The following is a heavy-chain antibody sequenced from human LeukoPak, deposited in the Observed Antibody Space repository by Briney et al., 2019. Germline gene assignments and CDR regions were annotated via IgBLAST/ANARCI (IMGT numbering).Heavy chain of an antibody. J-gene: IGHJ4*02. CDR2: ISGNGGST. CDR3: AKDRSDILTGPGSN. CDR1: GFTFSSYA. D-gene: IGHD3-9*01. Sequence: GGSLRLSCSASGFTFSSYAMHWVRQAPGKGLEYVSAISGNGGSTYYADSVKGRFTISRDNSKNTLYLQMSSLRAEDTAVYYCAKDRSDILTGPGSNWGQGTLVTVSS. V-gene: IGHV3-64D*06.